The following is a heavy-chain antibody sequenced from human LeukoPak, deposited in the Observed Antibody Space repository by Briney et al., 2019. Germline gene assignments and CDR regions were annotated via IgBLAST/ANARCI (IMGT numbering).Heavy chain of an antibody. Sequence: PGRSPRLSCAASEFTFSSYAMHWVRQAPGKGLEWVAVISHGGRNKYYADSVKGRFTVSRDNSKNTLYLQMNSLRAEDTAVYFCAKGQWLMFGDYYYGLDVWGQGTTVTVSS. CDR1: EFTFSSYA. CDR3: AKGQWLMFGDYYYGLDV. J-gene: IGHJ6*02. V-gene: IGHV3-30*18. CDR2: ISHGGRNK. D-gene: IGHD6-19*01.